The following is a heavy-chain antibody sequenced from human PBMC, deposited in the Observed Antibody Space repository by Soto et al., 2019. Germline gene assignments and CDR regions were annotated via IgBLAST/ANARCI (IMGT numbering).Heavy chain of an antibody. J-gene: IGHJ4*02. CDR1: GFTVSSNY. V-gene: IGHV3-53*01. Sequence: HPGGSLRLSCAASGFTVSSNYMSWVRQAPGKGLEWVSVIYSGGSTYYADSVKGRFTISRDNSKNTLYLQMNSLRAEDTAVYYYARAWGTRTDYWGQGTLVTVSS. CDR2: IYSGGST. D-gene: IGHD3-16*01. CDR3: ARAWGTRTDY.